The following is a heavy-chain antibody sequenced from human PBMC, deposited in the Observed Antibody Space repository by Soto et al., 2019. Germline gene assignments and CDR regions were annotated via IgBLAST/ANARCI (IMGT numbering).Heavy chain of an antibody. Sequence: QVQLQESGPGLVKPSETLSLTCTVSGGSISSYYWSWIRQPPGKGLEWIGYIYYSGSTNYNPSLKSRVTISVDTSKNQFSLKLSSVTAAYTAVYYCARDRAPIAAAGLFDYWGQGTLVTVSS. CDR1: GGSISSYY. D-gene: IGHD6-13*01. V-gene: IGHV4-59*01. J-gene: IGHJ4*02. CDR2: IYYSGST. CDR3: ARDRAPIAAAGLFDY.